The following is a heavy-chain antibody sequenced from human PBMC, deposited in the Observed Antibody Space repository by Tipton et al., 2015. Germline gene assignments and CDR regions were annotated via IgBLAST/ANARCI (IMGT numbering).Heavy chain of an antibody. V-gene: IGHV4-4*02. CDR2: IYHSGNT. CDR1: GGSISSINW. CDR3: ARRSMVGGRGLDS. D-gene: IGHD1-26*01. J-gene: IGHJ4*02. Sequence: TLSLTCAVSGGSISSINWWSWVRQPPGKGLEWIGEIYHSGNTNYNPSLQSRVTMSVDTSQDQFSLRLTSVTAADTAVYYCARRSMVGGRGLDSWGQGALVTASS.